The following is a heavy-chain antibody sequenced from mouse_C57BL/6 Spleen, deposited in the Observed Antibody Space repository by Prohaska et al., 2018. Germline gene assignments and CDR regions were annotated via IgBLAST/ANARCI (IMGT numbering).Heavy chain of an antibody. Sequence: HGKSLEWIGDINPNNGGTSYNQKFKGKATLTVDKSSSTAYMELRSLTSEDSAVYYCARGDGYYAMDYWGQGTSVTVSS. J-gene: IGHJ4*01. CDR3: ARGDGYYAMDY. CDR2: INPNNGGT. V-gene: IGHV1-26*01. D-gene: IGHD2-3*01.